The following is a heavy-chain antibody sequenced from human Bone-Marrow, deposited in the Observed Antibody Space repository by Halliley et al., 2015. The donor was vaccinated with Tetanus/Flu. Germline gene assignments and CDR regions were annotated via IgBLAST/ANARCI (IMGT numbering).Heavy chain of an antibody. D-gene: IGHD5-12*01. CDR3: ARSQAFPIVAGLDY. CDR1: GESFSGHY. J-gene: IGHJ4*02. V-gene: IGHV4-34*10. CDR2: IDHNGIA. Sequence: TLSLTCAVYGESFSGHYWIWIRQSPGKGLEWIGEIDHNGIANYNPSLKSRLMMSVDTTRKRFSLELRSVTAADTAIYYCARSQAFPIVAGLDYWGQGTRVCVSS.